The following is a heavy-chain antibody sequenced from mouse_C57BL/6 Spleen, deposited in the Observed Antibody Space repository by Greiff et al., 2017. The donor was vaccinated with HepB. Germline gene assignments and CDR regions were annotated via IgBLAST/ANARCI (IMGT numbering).Heavy chain of an antibody. CDR1: GFTFSNYW. CDR2: IRLKSDNYAT. J-gene: IGHJ1*03. Sequence: EVMLVESGGGLVQPGGSMKLSCVASGFTFSNYWMNWVRQSPEKGLEWVAQIRLKSDNYATHYAESVKGRFTISRDDSKSSVYLQMNNLRAEDTGIYYCTGGGNYGSSHWYFDVWGTGTTVTVSS. D-gene: IGHD1-1*01. CDR3: TGGGNYGSSHWYFDV. V-gene: IGHV6-3*01.